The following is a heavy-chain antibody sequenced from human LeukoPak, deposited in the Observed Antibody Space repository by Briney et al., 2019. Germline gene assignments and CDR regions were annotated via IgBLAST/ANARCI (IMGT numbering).Heavy chain of an antibody. V-gene: IGHV1-46*01. CDR2: INPSGGST. D-gene: IGHD5-24*01. Sequence: ASVKVSCKASGYTFTSYYMRWVRQAPGQGLEWMGIINPSGGSTSYAQKFQGRVTMTRDTSISTAYLDLSRLRSDDTAVYYCARVVVRDANNYKDYWGQGTLVTVSS. CDR1: GYTFTSYY. CDR3: ARVVVRDANNYKDY. J-gene: IGHJ4*02.